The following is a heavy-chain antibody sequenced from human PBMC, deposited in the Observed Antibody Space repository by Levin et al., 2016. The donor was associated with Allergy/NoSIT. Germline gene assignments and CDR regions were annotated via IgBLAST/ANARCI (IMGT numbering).Heavy chain of an antibody. CDR1: GFTFSSYS. CDR2: ISSSSSYI. V-gene: IGHV3-21*01. D-gene: IGHD5-18*01. Sequence: GESLKISCAASGFTFSSYSMNWVRQAPGKGLEWVSSISSSSSYIYYADSVKGRFTISRDNAKNSLYLQMNSLRAEDTAVYYCARDSGPAYSYGFFDYWGQGTLVTVSS. J-gene: IGHJ4*02. CDR3: ARDSGPAYSYGFFDY.